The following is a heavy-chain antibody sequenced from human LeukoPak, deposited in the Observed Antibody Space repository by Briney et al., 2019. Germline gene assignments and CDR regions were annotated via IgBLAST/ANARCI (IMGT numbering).Heavy chain of an antibody. V-gene: IGHV1-18*01. D-gene: IGHD2-2*01. CDR1: GYTFTSYG. Sequence: GASVKVSCKASGYTFTSYGISWVRQAPGQGLEWMGWISAYNGNTNYAQKLQGRVTMTTDTSTSTAYMELRSLRSDDTAVYYCARVNCSSTSCYGAHYYYYMDVWGKGTTVTISS. CDR2: ISAYNGNT. CDR3: ARVNCSSTSCYGAHYYYYMDV. J-gene: IGHJ6*03.